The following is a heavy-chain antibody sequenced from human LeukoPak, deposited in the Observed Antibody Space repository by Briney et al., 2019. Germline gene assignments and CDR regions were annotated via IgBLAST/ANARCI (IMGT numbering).Heavy chain of an antibody. V-gene: IGHV4-61*01. CDR2: IYYSGST. D-gene: IGHD1-26*01. CDR3: ASSGSYRFDY. Sequence: PSETLSLTCTVSGGSVSSGSYYWSWIRQPPGKGLEWIGYIYYSGSTNYNPSLKSRVTISVDTSKNQFSLKLGSVTAADTAVYYCASSGSYRFDYWGQGTLVTVSS. CDR1: GGSVSSGSYY. J-gene: IGHJ4*02.